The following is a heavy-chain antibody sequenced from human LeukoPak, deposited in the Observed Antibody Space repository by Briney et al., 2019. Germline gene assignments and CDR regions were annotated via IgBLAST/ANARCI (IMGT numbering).Heavy chain of an antibody. D-gene: IGHD6-13*01. CDR1: GYTFTSYY. CDR2: INPSGGST. J-gene: IGHJ6*03. Sequence: ASVKASCKASGYTFTSYYMHWVRQAPGQGLEWMGIINPSGGSTSYAQKFQGRVTMTRDTSTSTVYMELSSLRSEDTAVYYCARARNSSSWKDYYYYYMDVWGKGTTVTVSS. CDR3: ARARNSSSWKDYYYYYMDV. V-gene: IGHV1-46*01.